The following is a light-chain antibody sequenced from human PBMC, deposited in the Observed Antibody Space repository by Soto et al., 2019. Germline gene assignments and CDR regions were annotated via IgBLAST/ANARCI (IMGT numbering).Light chain of an antibody. J-gene: IGKJ2*01. CDR1: KSVSSSY. CDR3: QQYGRSPYT. CDR2: GAS. V-gene: IGKV3-20*01. Sequence: EVVLPPSPGPLSLSPGERATLSCRASKSVSSSYLAWFQQKPGQAPRLLIYGASIRATGIPDRFSVSVSGTDVTLTISRMEHEALAVYYCQQYGRSPYTVGQGPKLEIK.